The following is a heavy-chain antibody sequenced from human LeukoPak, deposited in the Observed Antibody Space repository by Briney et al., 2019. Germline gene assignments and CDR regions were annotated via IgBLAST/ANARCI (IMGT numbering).Heavy chain of an antibody. V-gene: IGHV1-18*01. CDR3: ASRATVTTNSQVDF. D-gene: IGHD4-17*01. CDR1: GYTFTSYG. CDR2: ISAYNGNT. J-gene: IGHJ4*02. Sequence: ASVKVSCKASGYTFTSYGISWVRQAPGQGLEWMGWISAYNGNTNYAQKLQGRVTMTTDTSTSTAYMELRSLRSDDTAVYYCASRATVTTNSQVDFWGQGTLVTVSS.